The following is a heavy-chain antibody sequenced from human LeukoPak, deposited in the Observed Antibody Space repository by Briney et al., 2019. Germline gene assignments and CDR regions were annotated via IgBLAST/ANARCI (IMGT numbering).Heavy chain of an antibody. CDR1: GFTFSSYA. Sequence: GGSLRLSCAASGFTFSSYAMSWVRQAPGKGLEWVSAISGSGGSTYYADSVKGRFTISRDNSKNTLYLQMNSLRAEDTAVYYCARVRDLNRNYYDSSGYYYDYWGQGTLVTVSS. V-gene: IGHV3-23*01. D-gene: IGHD3-22*01. J-gene: IGHJ4*02. CDR3: ARVRDLNRNYYDSSGYYYDY. CDR2: ISGSGGST.